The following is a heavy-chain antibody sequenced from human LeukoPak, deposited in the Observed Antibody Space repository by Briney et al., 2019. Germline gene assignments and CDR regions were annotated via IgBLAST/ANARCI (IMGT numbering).Heavy chain of an antibody. J-gene: IGHJ4*02. CDR3: VRVQPRSGYYDSSGYYTQEDY. CDR1: GYTFTGYY. Sequence: ASVKVSCKASGYTFTGYYMHWVRQAPGQGLEWMGWINPNSGGTNYAQKFQGRVTMTRDTSISTAYMELSRLRSDDTAVYYCVRVQPRSGYYDSSGYYTQEDYWGQGTLVTVSS. CDR2: INPNSGGT. V-gene: IGHV1-2*02. D-gene: IGHD3-22*01.